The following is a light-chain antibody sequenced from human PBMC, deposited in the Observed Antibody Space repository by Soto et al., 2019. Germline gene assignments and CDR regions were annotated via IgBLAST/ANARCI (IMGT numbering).Light chain of an antibody. CDR3: AAWDDSLNAWA. J-gene: IGLJ3*02. V-gene: IGLV1-44*01. CDR1: SSNIGRNT. Sequence: QSVLTQPHSASGTPGQRVTISCSGSSSNIGRNTVKWYRQLPGTAPKLLMGSSDQRPSGVPDRFSGSQSGTSASLAISGLQSEDEADYICAAWDDSLNAWAFGGGTKLTVL. CDR2: SSD.